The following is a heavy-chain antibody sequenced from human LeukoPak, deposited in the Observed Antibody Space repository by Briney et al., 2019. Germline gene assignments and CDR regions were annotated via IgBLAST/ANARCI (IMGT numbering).Heavy chain of an antibody. J-gene: IGHJ4*02. CDR1: GFTFSSYA. CDR3: AKFGLPGHGQELNY. Sequence: GGSLRLSCAASGFTFSSYAMSWVRQAPGKGLEWVSAISGSGGSTYYADSVKGRFTISRDNSKNTLYLQMNSLRAEDTAVYYCAKFGLPGHGQELNYGGKGTLVTVPS. V-gene: IGHV3-23*01. D-gene: IGHD3-9*01. CDR2: ISGSGGST.